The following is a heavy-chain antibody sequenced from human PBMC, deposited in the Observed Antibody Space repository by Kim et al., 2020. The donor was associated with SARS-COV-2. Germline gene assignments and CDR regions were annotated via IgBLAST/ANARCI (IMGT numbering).Heavy chain of an antibody. D-gene: IGHD3-10*01. CDR3: ARSYLAYGSARH. CDR2: INPNSGGT. J-gene: IGHJ4*02. V-gene: IGHV1-2*02. CDR1: GYTFTGYY. Sequence: ASVKVSCKASGYTFTGYYMHWVRQAPGQGLEWMGWINPNSGGTNYAQKFQGRVTMTRDTSISTAYMELSRLRSDDTAVYYCARSYLAYGSARHWGQGTLVTVSS.